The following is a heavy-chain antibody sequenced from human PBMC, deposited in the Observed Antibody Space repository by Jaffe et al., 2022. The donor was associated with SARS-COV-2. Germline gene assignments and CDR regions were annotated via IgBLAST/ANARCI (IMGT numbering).Heavy chain of an antibody. D-gene: IGHD6-19*01. CDR2: IYSGGST. J-gene: IGHJ6*02. CDR1: GFTVSSNY. CDR3: ASAFDGSGWYKDV. V-gene: IGHV3-53*01. Sequence: EVQLVESGGGLIQPGGSLRLSCAASGFTVSSNYMSWVRQAPGKGLEWVSVIYSGGSTYYADSVKGRFTISRDNSKNTLYLQMNSLRAEDTAVYYCASAFDGSGWYKDVWGQGTTVTVSS.